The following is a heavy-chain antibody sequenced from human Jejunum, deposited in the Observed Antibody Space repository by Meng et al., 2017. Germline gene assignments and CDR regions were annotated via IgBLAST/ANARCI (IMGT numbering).Heavy chain of an antibody. CDR2: ISYDGRST. CDR3: ARDWGSSGWYNWFDP. Sequence: QVQVVESGGGVVQPGKSLRLSCEASGFTLSSYGLHWVRQAPGKGLEWVAMISYDGRSTHYADSVKGRFTISRDSSSNTLFLQMNSLSLEDTAVYYCARDWGSSGWYNWFDPWGQGTLVTVSS. J-gene: IGHJ5*02. D-gene: IGHD3-16*01. V-gene: IGHV3-30-3*01. CDR1: GFTLSSYG.